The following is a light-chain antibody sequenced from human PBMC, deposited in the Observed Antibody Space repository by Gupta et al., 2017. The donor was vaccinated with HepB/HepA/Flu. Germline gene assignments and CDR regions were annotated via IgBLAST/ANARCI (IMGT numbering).Light chain of an antibody. V-gene: IGKV1-9*01. J-gene: IGKJ5*01. CDR2: AAS. CDR1: QVISTY. Sequence: DIQLTQSPSFLSASVGDRVTITCRASQVISTYLAWYQQKPGTAPKLLIYAASTLQSGVPPRFSGSGAGKEFTLTISSLQPEDFATYFCQQLNSFPITFGQGTRLEIQ. CDR3: QQLNSFPIT.